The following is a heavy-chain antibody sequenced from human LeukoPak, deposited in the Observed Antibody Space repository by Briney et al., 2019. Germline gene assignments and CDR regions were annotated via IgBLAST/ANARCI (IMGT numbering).Heavy chain of an antibody. CDR2: ISSTSTNI. Sequence: GGSLRLSCAASGFTLSSYSMNWARQAPGKGLEWVSSISSTSTNIYYADSVKGRFTISRDNAKNSLFLQMNSLRAEDTAVYYCARVYCVSTSCSDYWGQGTLVTVSS. D-gene: IGHD2-2*01. J-gene: IGHJ4*02. CDR3: ARVYCVSTSCSDY. V-gene: IGHV3-21*01. CDR1: GFTLSSYS.